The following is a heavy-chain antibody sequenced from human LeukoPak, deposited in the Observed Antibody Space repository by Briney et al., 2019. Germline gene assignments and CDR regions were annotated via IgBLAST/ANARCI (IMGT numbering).Heavy chain of an antibody. CDR3: ARDIVATISQGDYYYYMDV. CDR1: GFTLSSYW. V-gene: IGHV3-7*03. Sequence: GGSLGLSCAASGFTLSSYWMSWVRQAPGKGLEWVANIKQDGSEKYYVDSVKGRFTISRDNGKNSLYLQMNSLRAEDTAVYYCARDIVATISQGDYYYYMDVWGKGATVTISS. CDR2: IKQDGSEK. J-gene: IGHJ6*03. D-gene: IGHD5-12*01.